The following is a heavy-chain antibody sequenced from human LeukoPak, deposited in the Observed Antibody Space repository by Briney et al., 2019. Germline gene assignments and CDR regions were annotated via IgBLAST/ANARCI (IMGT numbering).Heavy chain of an antibody. Sequence: SETLSLTCTVSGGSISSYYWSWIRQPAGKGLEWIGRIYTSGSTNYNPSLKSRVTISVDTSKNQFSLKLSSVTAADTAVYYCARHEAPIFLGHNWFDPWGQGTLVTVSS. D-gene: IGHD3-3*02. CDR2: IYTSGST. CDR1: GGSISSYY. J-gene: IGHJ5*02. V-gene: IGHV4-4*07. CDR3: ARHEAPIFLGHNWFDP.